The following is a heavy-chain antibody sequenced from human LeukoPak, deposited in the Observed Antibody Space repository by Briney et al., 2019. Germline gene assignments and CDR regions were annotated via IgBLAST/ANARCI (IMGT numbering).Heavy chain of an antibody. Sequence: PGGSLRLSCAASGFTFDDYTMHWVRQAPGKGLEWVSLISWDGGSTYYADSVKGRFTISRDNSKNSLYLQMNSLRTEDTALYYCAKENTIFGVVQWPPGNYMDVWGKGTTVTVSS. CDR2: ISWDGGST. D-gene: IGHD3-3*01. V-gene: IGHV3-43*01. J-gene: IGHJ6*03. CDR3: AKENTIFGVVQWPPGNYMDV. CDR1: GFTFDDYT.